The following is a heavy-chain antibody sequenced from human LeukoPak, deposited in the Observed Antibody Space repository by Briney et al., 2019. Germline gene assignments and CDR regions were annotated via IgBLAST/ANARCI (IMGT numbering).Heavy chain of an antibody. CDR3: TRSPSLTLGGGSLDS. CDR2: VSWNSDHI. J-gene: IGHJ4*02. Sequence: GGSLRLSCVGSGFMFHDYVMHWVRQVPGMGLEWVAGVSWNSDHIGYADSVKGRFTISRDNDRNTLHLEMKSLRVDDTAIYFGTRSPSLTLGGGSLDSWGLGSLVTVSS. CDR1: GFMFHDYV. D-gene: IGHD3-16*01. V-gene: IGHV3-9*01.